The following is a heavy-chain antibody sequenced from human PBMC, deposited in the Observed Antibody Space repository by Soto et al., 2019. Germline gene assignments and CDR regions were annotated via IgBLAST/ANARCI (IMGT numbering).Heavy chain of an antibody. CDR1: GFTFSSYW. Sequence: EVQLVESGGGLVQPGGSLRLSCAASGFTFSSYWMHWVRQAPGKGLVWVSRINSDGSSTSYADSVKGRFTISRDNAKNTLCLQMNSLRAEDTAVYYCARGGSLNWYFDLWGRGTLVTVSS. CDR2: INSDGSST. V-gene: IGHV3-74*01. D-gene: IGHD1-26*01. CDR3: ARGGSLNWYFDL. J-gene: IGHJ2*01.